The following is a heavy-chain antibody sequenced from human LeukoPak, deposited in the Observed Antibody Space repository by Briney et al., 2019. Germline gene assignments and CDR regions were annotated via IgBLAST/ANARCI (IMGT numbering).Heavy chain of an antibody. CDR3: AKSSWSVTPGYFDY. Sequence: GGSLRLSCAASGFTFTDYYMSWIRQAPGKGLEWVSYITNSGTTIYYADSVKGRFTISRDNAKNSLYLQMNSLRAEDTAIYYCAKSSWSVTPGYFDYWGQGTLVTVSS. J-gene: IGHJ4*02. V-gene: IGHV3-11*01. D-gene: IGHD4-17*01. CDR2: ITNSGTTI. CDR1: GFTFTDYY.